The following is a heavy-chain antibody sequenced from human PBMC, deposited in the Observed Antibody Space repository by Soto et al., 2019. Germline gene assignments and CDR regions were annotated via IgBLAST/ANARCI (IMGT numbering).Heavy chain of an antibody. J-gene: IGHJ4*02. CDR3: ARDGEDYGSGGMDY. CDR1: GGSISSYY. Sequence: QVQLQESGPGLVKPSETLSLTCTVSGGSISSYYWSWIRQPPGKGLEWIGYIYYSGSTNYNPSLKSRVTISVDTSKNQFSLKLSSVTAADTAVYYCARDGEDYGSGGMDYWGQGTLVTVSS. CDR2: IYYSGST. D-gene: IGHD3-10*01. V-gene: IGHV4-59*01.